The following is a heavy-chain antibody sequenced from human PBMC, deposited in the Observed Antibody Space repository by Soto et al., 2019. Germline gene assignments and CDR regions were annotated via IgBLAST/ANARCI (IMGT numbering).Heavy chain of an antibody. CDR1: CYTFPSYG. CDR2: ITAYNGNT. CDR3: AIAYSGSSTGYYYYGMDV. J-gene: IGHJ6*02. Sequence: ASVKVSCKASCYTFPSYGIRWVRHAPGQGLEWMGWITAYNGNTNYAQKLQGRLTMTTDTSTSTAYMELRSLRSDDTAVYYCAIAYSGSSTGYYYYGMDVWGQGTAVTVSS. D-gene: IGHD1-26*01. V-gene: IGHV1-18*01.